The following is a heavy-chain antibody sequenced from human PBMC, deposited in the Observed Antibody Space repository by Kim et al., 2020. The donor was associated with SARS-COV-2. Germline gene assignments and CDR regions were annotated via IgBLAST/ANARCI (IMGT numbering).Heavy chain of an antibody. CDR2: ISAYNDNT. V-gene: IGHV1-18*01. D-gene: IGHD3-22*01. CDR1: GYTFTDYG. CDR3: ARSQFDRNLMMVVAIEGFDY. Sequence: ASVKVSCKASGYTFTDYGITWVRQAPGQGLEWLGWISAYNDNTNYAQKLQGRVTMTTDTSTTTAYMELGSLRSDDTAVYYCARSQFDRNLMMVVAIEGFDYWGQGTLVTVSS. J-gene: IGHJ4*02.